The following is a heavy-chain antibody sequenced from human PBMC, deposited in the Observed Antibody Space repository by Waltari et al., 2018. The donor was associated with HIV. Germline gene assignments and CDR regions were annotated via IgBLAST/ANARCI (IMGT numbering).Heavy chain of an antibody. V-gene: IGHV4-34*01. CDR2: INQSGST. CDR1: GGSFSGHF. J-gene: IGHJ4*02. D-gene: IGHD3-3*01. CDR3: ARSGGSGYSAVDS. Sequence: QVQLQQWGAGLLEPSETLSLTCAVYGGSFSGHFWTWIRQPPGKELEWIGEINQSGSTNYNPPLQRVVTLSVDTSKNQFSLKVASVTVADTAIYYCARSGGSGYSAVDSWGRGTLVIISS.